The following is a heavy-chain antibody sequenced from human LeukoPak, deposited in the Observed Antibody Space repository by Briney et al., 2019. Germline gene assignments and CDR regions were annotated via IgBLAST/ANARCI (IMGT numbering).Heavy chain of an antibody. Sequence: ASGKVSCKAAGYTFTSYDINWVRQATGQGLAFLGCMTPTTGNPASAQKFHGRATMTTNTSLSTAYIDLSTLSSEDPAVHYCPRGLMELVDPWGQGTLVTVSS. J-gene: IGHJ5*02. CDR1: GYTFTSYD. D-gene: IGHD4/OR15-4a*01. V-gene: IGHV1-8*01. CDR2: MTPTTGNP. CDR3: PRGLMELVDP.